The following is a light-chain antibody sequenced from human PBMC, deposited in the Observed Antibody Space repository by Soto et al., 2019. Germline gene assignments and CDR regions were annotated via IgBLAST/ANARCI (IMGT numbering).Light chain of an antibody. CDR2: GAS. CDR1: QGIRDN. V-gene: IGKV1-16*02. Sequence: DIQMTQSPSSLSASVGDRVTITCRASQGIRDNLAWFQQKPGKAPKSLIYGASNLQSGVPSKFSGRGSGTDFTLTINSLQPEDFATYYCQQYNSYPLTFGPGTKVDIK. J-gene: IGKJ3*01. CDR3: QQYNSYPLT.